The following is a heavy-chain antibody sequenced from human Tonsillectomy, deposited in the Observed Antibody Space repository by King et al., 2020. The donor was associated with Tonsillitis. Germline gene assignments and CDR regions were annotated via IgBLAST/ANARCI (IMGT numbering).Heavy chain of an antibody. V-gene: IGHV3-30*18. D-gene: IGHD7-27*01. CDR1: GFSFSTSG. CDR2: ISYDGRTK. CDR3: AKDLTGGDNSYYYMDV. J-gene: IGHJ6*03. Sequence: VQLVESGGGVVQPGRSLRLSCAASGFSFSTSGMHWVRQAPGKGLEWVALISYDGRTKNSGDSVKGRFTISRDNFKNTLYLEMTSLKAEDTAVYYCAKDLTGGDNSYYYMDVWGKGTTVTVSS.